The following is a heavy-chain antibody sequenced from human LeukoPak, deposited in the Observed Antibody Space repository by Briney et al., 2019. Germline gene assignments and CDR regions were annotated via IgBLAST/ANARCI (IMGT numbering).Heavy chain of an antibody. V-gene: IGHV4-34*01. D-gene: IGHD6-19*01. CDR2: INHSGST. CDR3: ARGQSSGWTDDY. J-gene: IGHJ4*02. CDR1: GGSFSGYY. Sequence: SETLSLTCAVYGGSFSGYYWSWIRQPPGKGLEWIWEINHSGSTNYNPSLKSRLTISVDTSKNQFSLKLSSVTAADTAVYYCARGQSSGWTDDYWGQGTLVTVSS.